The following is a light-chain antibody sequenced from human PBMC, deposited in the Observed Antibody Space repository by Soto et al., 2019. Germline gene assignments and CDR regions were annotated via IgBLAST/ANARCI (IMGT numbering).Light chain of an antibody. CDR3: SSYTTSGTPYV. V-gene: IGLV2-14*01. CDR1: NSDIGSYKY. CDR2: EVS. Sequence: QSVLTQPASVSGSPGQSITISCAGSNSDIGSYKYVSWFQQHPGKAPKLIISEVSDRPSGVSTRFSGSKSGNTASLTISGLQPEDEADYYCSSYTTSGTPYVFGTGTKVTV. J-gene: IGLJ1*01.